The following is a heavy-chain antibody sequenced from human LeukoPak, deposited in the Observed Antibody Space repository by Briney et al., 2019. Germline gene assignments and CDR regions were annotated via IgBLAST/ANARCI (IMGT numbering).Heavy chain of an antibody. CDR1: GYTFTSYD. J-gene: IGHJ3*02. D-gene: IGHD3-22*01. CDR2: MNPNSGNT. V-gene: IGHV1-8*01. CDR3: ARVYCDSSGYPYGDAFDI. Sequence: GASVKVSCKASGYTFTSYDINWVRQATGQGLEWMGWMNPNSGNTGYAQKLQGRVTMTRNTSISTAYMELSSLRSEDTAVYYCARVYCDSSGYPYGDAFDIWGQGTMVTVSS.